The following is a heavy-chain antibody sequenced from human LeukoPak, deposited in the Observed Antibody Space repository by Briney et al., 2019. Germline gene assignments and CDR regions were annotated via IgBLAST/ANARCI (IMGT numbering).Heavy chain of an antibody. V-gene: IGHV4-4*07. D-gene: IGHD3-22*01. Sequence: PSETLSLTCTVSHGSISSYYWTWIRQPAGRGLEWIGRIYTSGSTNYNPSLKSRVTMSIDTSKNQFSLKPSSVTAADTAVYYCAREDYYDSSGYYPLGYWGQGTLVTVSS. CDR2: IYTSGST. J-gene: IGHJ4*02. CDR1: HGSISSYY. CDR3: AREDYYDSSGYYPLGY.